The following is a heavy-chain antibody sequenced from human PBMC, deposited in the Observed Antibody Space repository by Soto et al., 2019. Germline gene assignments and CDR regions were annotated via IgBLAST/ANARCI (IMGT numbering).Heavy chain of an antibody. Sequence: QVQLVESGGGVVQPGASLRLSCAASGFRFSGFAMHWVRQAPGKGLEWVAVTSFDASENLYVDSVKGRFSISRDDSHNTVFLQMIGLRPEDTCIYYCARDLSVYVHLWDKSNYWGQGTLVNVSS. CDR1: GFRFSGFA. J-gene: IGHJ4*02. CDR2: TSFDASEN. CDR3: ARDLSVYVHLWDKSNY. D-gene: IGHD5-12*01. V-gene: IGHV3-30*04.